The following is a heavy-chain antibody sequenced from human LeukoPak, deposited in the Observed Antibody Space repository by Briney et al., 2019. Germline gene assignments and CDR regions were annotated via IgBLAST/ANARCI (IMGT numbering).Heavy chain of an antibody. D-gene: IGHD3-10*02. CDR2: SSGSTI. V-gene: IGHV3-48*04. CDR3: AELGITMIGGV. J-gene: IGHJ6*04. CDR1: GFSISSVS. Sequence: GGSLRLSCAASGFSISSVSMNWVRQAPGKGLEWVSYSSGSTIYYADSVKGRFTISRDNAKNSLYLQMNSLRAEDTAVYYCAELGITMIGGVWGKGTTVTISS.